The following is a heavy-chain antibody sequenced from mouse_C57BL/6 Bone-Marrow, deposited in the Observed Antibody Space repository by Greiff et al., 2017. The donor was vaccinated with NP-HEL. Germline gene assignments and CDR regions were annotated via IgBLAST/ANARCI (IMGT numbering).Heavy chain of an antibody. CDR3: TRYYYGSSLYAMDY. J-gene: IGHJ4*01. CDR1: GFNIKDDY. D-gene: IGHD1-1*01. V-gene: IGHV14-4*01. CDR2: IDPENGDT. Sequence: VQLQQSGAELVRPGASVKLSCTASGFNIKDDYMHWVKQRPEQGLEWIGWIDPENGDTEYASKFQGKATITADTSSNTAYLQLSSLTSEDTAVYYCTRYYYGSSLYAMDYWGQGTSVTVSS.